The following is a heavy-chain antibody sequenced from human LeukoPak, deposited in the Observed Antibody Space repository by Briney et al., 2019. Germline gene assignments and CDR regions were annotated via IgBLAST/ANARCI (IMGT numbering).Heavy chain of an antibody. V-gene: IGHV1-18*01. CDR1: GYTFTSYG. J-gene: IGHJ5*02. Sequence: ASVKVSCKASGYTFTSYGISWVRQAPGQGLEWMGWISAYNGNTNYAQELQGRVTMTTDTSTSTAYMELRSLRSDDTAVYYCARDDTYYYDSSGIDHWGQGTLVTVSS. CDR2: ISAYNGNT. D-gene: IGHD3-22*01. CDR3: ARDDTYYYDSSGIDH.